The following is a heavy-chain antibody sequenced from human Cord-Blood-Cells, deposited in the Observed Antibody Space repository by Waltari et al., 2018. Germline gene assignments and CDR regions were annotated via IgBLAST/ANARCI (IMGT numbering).Heavy chain of an antibody. Sequence: WGWIRQPPGKGLEWIGSIYYSGSTYYNPSLKSRVTISVDTSKNQFSLKLSSVTAADTAVYYCARSYYDILTGYPQFDYWGQGTLVTVSS. D-gene: IGHD3-9*01. CDR3: ARSYYDILTGYPQFDY. V-gene: IGHV4-39*01. CDR2: IYYSGST. J-gene: IGHJ4*02.